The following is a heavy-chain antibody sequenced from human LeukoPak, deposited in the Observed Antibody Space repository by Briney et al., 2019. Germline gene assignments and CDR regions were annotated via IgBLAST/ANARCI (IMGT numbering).Heavy chain of an antibody. CDR1: GFALGTRGVG. CDR3: AHSLWFGDLLPYFAY. V-gene: IGHV2-5*01. Sequence: KQSRPTPLHPPPTLALTVTFSGFALGTRGVGVGWIRQPPGTALEWLPLTSWNDDKRYSPSRKRRLSITKGTSKTQAALPITNMDPVDTATYYCAHSLWFGDLLPYFAYWGQGTPVTVYS. D-gene: IGHD3-10*01. J-gene: IGHJ4*02. CDR2: TSWNDDK.